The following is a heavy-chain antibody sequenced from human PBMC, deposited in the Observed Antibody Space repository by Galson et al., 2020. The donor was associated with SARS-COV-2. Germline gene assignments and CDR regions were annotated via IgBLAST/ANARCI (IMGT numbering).Heavy chain of an antibody. CDR1: GGSISSGGYY. D-gene: IGHD2-2*01. CDR2: IYYSGST. CDR3: ARDPLVPAAPKDGMDV. J-gene: IGHJ6*02. Sequence: SQTLSLTCTVSGGSISSGGYYWSWIRQHPGKGLEWIGYIYYSGSTYYNPSLKSRVTISVDTSKNQFSLKLSSVTAADTAVYYCARDPLVPAAPKDGMDVWGQGTTVTVSS. V-gene: IGHV4-31*03.